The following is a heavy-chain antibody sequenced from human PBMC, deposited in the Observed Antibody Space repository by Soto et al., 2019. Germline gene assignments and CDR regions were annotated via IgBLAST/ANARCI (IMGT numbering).Heavy chain of an antibody. CDR3: ARGGDYRFDY. D-gene: IGHD4-17*01. V-gene: IGHV4-4*02. CDR1: GDSISSSYW. Sequence: QVQLQESGPGLVKPSGTLSLTCAVSGDSISSSYWWSWVRQPPGKGLEWIGEIYPSGSTNYSPSLKRRVTRSLDTSNNQYSLKMTSVTAADTAVYYCARGGDYRFDYWGQGTLVTVSS. CDR2: IYPSGST. J-gene: IGHJ4*02.